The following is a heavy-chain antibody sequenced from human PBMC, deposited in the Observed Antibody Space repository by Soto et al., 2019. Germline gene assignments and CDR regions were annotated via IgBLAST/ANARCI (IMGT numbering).Heavy chain of an antibody. Sequence: GGSLRLSCAASGFTFSSYAMSWVRQAPGKGLEWVSAISGSGGSTYYADSVKGRFTISRDNSKNTLYLQMNSLRAEDTAVYYCAKIGDHSGYGAPYYYGMDVWGQGTTVTVS. CDR3: AKIGDHSGYGAPYYYGMDV. D-gene: IGHD5-12*01. CDR2: ISGSGGST. CDR1: GFTFSSYA. V-gene: IGHV3-23*01. J-gene: IGHJ6*02.